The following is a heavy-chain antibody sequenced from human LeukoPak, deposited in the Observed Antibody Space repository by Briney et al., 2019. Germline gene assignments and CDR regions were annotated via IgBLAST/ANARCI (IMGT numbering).Heavy chain of an antibody. D-gene: IGHD4-17*01. J-gene: IGHJ4*02. CDR2: INSAGST. CDR1: GFIFSNAW. V-gene: IGHV3-53*01. CDR3: AKDQNTVATAPFDY. Sequence: PGGSLRLSCAASGFIFSNAWMNWVRQAPGKGLEWVSAINSAGSTYYGDSVRGRFTISRDNSKNVLYLQMNSLRAEDTALYYCAKDQNTVATAPFDYWGQGTLVTVSS.